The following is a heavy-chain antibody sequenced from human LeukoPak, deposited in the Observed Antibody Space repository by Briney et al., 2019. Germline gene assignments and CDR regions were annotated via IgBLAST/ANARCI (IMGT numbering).Heavy chain of an antibody. CDR3: ARDPSRGLYYFDH. CDR1: GLIVSSNY. J-gene: IGHJ4*02. V-gene: IGHV3-53*01. Sequence: GGSLRLSCAASGLIVSSNYMSWVRQAPGKGLEWGSVIYSGGSIYYADSVKGRFTISRDNSKNTLYLQMNSLRAEDTAVYYCARDPSRGLYYFDHWGQGTLVTVSS. D-gene: IGHD3/OR15-3a*01. CDR2: IYSGGSI.